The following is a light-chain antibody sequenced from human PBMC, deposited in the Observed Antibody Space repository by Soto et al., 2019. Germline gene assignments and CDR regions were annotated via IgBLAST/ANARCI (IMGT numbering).Light chain of an antibody. V-gene: IGLV1-51*01. CDR1: SSNIGEDY. CDR3: GVWDRSLNGKV. Sequence: QSVLTQPPSISAAPGQTVTISCSGRSSNIGEDYVAWYQQVPGTAPKLIIFESSKRLPGIPDRFSGSRSGTSATLVITGLQSGDEADYYCGVWDRSLNGKVFGGGTKLTVL. CDR2: ESS. J-gene: IGLJ3*02.